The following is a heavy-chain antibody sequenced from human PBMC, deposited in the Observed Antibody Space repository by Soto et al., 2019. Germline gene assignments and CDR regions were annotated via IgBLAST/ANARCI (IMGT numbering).Heavy chain of an antibody. J-gene: IGHJ4*02. CDR1: GFTFYNYA. CDR2: ITSSGGST. D-gene: IGHD4-17*01. CDR3: AKRKYGDYVGGFDR. V-gene: IGHV3-23*01. Sequence: EAQLLESGGGLVLPGGSLRLSCAVSGFTFYNYAMSWVRQPPGKGLEWVSSITSSGGSTYYADSVKGRLTISRDNSKNTLYLQMNSLRAGDTAVYYCAKRKYGDYVGGFDRWGQGTLVTVSS.